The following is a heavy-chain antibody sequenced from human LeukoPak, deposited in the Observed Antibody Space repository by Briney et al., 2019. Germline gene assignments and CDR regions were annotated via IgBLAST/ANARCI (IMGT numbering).Heavy chain of an antibody. V-gene: IGHV1-2*02. CDR1: GYTFTGYF. CDR3: ARAPGSGYDFDS. D-gene: IGHD5-12*01. CDR2: MNPDSGGT. Sequence: SVKVSCMASGYTFTGYFIHWVRQSPGQGLEGMRWMNPDSGGTKSAQKFHGRVTMTRDTSINTPYMELSRLASDDTAVYYCARAPGSGYDFDSWGQGTQVTVSS. J-gene: IGHJ4*02.